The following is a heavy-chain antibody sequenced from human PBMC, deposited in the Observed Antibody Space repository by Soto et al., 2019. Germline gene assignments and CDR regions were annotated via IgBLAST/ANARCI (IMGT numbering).Heavy chain of an antibody. CDR3: ARRSWGDFWSGYFEEYYFDY. CDR1: GGSFSGYY. J-gene: IGHJ4*02. V-gene: IGHV4-34*01. Sequence: SETLSLTCAVYGGSFSGYYWSWIRQPPGKGLEWIGEINHSGSTNYNPSLKSRVTISVDTSKNQFSLKLSSVTAADTAVYYCARRSWGDFWSGYFEEYYFDYWGQGTLVTVSS. CDR2: INHSGST. D-gene: IGHD3-3*01.